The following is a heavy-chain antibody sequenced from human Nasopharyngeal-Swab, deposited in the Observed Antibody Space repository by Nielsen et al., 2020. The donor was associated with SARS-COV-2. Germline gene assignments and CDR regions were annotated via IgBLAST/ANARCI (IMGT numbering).Heavy chain of an antibody. CDR3: ARQTIYSFGWFDS. D-gene: IGHD3-3*01. CDR1: GFTLRSYA. V-gene: IGHV3-23*01. CDR2: ISGGGSIT. J-gene: IGHJ5*01. Sequence: GESPKTPRAASGFTLRSYAMSRVRQAPGTGLEWVATISGGGSITYHADSVKGRFTISRDNSKNTVYLQVNSLRAEDTAIYHCARQTIYSFGWFDSWGQGNLVTVSS.